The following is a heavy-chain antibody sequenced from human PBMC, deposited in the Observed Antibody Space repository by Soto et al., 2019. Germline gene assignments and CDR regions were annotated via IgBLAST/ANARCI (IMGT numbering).Heavy chain of an antibody. J-gene: IGHJ5*02. V-gene: IGHV3-33*01. CDR3: ARDPRGGLLRFLEWRPGWFDP. Sequence: QVQLVESGGGVVQPGRSLRLSCAASGFTFSSYGMHWVRQAPGKGLEWVAVIWYDGSNKYYADSVKGRFTISRDNSKNTLYLQMNSLRAEDTAVYYCARDPRGGLLRFLEWRPGWFDPWGQGTLVTVSS. CDR1: GFTFSSYG. D-gene: IGHD3-3*01. CDR2: IWYDGSNK.